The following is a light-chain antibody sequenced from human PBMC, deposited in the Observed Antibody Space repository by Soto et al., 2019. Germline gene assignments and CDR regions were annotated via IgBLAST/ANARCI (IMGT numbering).Light chain of an antibody. V-gene: IGLV2-14*01. CDR3: CSSISSSTYV. Sequence: QSVLTQPAPGSGSPGQSIAISCTGTSSENCGYNYVSWYPQHPSKAPNLIIYDVSNRPSGVSDRFSGSKSGNTASLTFSGLQAEDEADYYCCSSISSSTYVFGTGTKVTVL. CDR2: DVS. J-gene: IGLJ1*01. CDR1: SSENCGYNY.